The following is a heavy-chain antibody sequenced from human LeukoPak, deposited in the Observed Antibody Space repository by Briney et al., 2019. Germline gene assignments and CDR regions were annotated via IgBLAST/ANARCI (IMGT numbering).Heavy chain of an antibody. Sequence: GGSLRLSCAASGFTFSSYEMNWVRQAPGKGLEWVSYISTGGSSKYYADSVKGRFTISRDNAKYSLYLQMNSLRAGDTAIYYCARRWEEYFFDYWGQGTLVIVSS. V-gene: IGHV3-48*03. D-gene: IGHD1-26*01. J-gene: IGHJ4*02. CDR3: ARRWEEYFFDY. CDR2: ISTGGSSK. CDR1: GFTFSSYE.